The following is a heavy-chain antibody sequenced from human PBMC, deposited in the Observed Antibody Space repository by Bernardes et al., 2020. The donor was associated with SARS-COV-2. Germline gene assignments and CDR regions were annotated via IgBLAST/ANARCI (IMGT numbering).Heavy chain of an antibody. CDR2: ISYDGSNK. J-gene: IGHJ4*02. V-gene: IGHV3-30*18. CDR1: GFTFSSYG. D-gene: IGHD4-4*01. CDR3: ANNDYSNYVGY. Sequence: GGSLRLSCAASGFTFSSYGMHGVRQAPGKGLEWVAVISYDGSNKYYADSVKGRFTISRDNSKNTLYLQMNSLRAEDTAVYYCANNDYSNYVGYWGQGTLVTVSS.